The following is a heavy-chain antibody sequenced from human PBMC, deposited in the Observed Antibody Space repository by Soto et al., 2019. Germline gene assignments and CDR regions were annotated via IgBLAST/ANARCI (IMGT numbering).Heavy chain of an antibody. D-gene: IGHD6-19*01. CDR2: ISGSGGST. CDR1: GFTFSSYA. Sequence: EVPLLESGGGLVQPGGSLRLSCAASGFTFSSYAMNWVRQAPGKGLEWVSVISGSGGSTYYAASVKGRFTISRDNSKITLYLQMNSLSAEATAVYYCAKRPPGLYFDYWGQGTLVTVSS. CDR3: AKRPPGLYFDY. V-gene: IGHV3-23*01. J-gene: IGHJ4*02.